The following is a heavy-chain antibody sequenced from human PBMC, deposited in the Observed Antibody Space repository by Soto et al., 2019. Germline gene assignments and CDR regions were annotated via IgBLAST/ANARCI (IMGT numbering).Heavy chain of an antibody. Sequence: SETLSLTCAVSGGSISSSNWWSWVRQPPGKGLEWIGEIYHSGSTNYNPSLKSRVTISVDKSKNQFSPKLSSVTAADTAVYYCARDQLPPDAFDIWGQGTMVTVSS. D-gene: IGHD2-2*01. J-gene: IGHJ3*02. CDR1: GGSISSSNW. V-gene: IGHV4-4*02. CDR3: ARDQLPPDAFDI. CDR2: IYHSGST.